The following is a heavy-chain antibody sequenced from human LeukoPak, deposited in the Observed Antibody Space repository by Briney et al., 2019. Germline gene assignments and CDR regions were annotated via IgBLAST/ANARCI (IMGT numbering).Heavy chain of an antibody. V-gene: IGHV3-30*18. D-gene: IGHD2-15*01. CDR2: ISYDGSNK. CDR3: AKAPVTTCSGAYCYPFDY. Sequence: GGSLRLSCAASGFTFSSYWMSWVRQAPGKGLEWVAIISYDGSNKYYADSVKGRFTISRDNSKNTLYLQMNSLRAEDAAVYYCAKAPVTTCSGAYCYPFDYWGQGTLVTVSS. J-gene: IGHJ4*02. CDR1: GFTFSSYW.